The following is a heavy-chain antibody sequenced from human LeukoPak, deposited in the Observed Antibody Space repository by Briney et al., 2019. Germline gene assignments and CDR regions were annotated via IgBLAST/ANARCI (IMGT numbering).Heavy chain of an antibody. Sequence: GGSLRLSCAASGFTLSSYWMHWVRHAPGEGLVWVSRIDPDVSTTNYADSVKGRFTTSRDNAKNTLYLQMNSLRAEDTALYYCTRVQAGRAGLMDVWGRGTTVTVSS. CDR3: TRVQAGRAGLMDV. V-gene: IGHV3-74*01. D-gene: IGHD6-13*01. CDR1: GFTLSSYW. J-gene: IGHJ6*02. CDR2: IDPDVSTT.